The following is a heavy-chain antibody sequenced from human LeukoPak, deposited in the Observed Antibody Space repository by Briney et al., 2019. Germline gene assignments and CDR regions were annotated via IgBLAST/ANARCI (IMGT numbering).Heavy chain of an antibody. CDR1: GFTFSSYD. CDR3: ARDVYSRTLTTTPYYFDY. V-gene: IGHV3-13*01. D-gene: IGHD4-17*01. J-gene: IGHJ4*02. Sequence: PGRSLRLSCAASGFTFSSYDMHWVRQATGKGLEWVSAIGTTGDTYYPGSVKGRFTISRENAKNSLYLQMNSLRAGDTAVYYCARDVYSRTLTTTPYYFDYWGQGTLVTVSS. CDR2: IGTTGDT.